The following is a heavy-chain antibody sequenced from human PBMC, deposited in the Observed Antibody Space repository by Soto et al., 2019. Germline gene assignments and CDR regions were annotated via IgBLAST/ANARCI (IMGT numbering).Heavy chain of an antibody. Sequence: GSLRLSCAASGFTCSSYSMNWVRQAPGKGLEWVSSISSSSIYIYYADSVKGRFTISRDNAKNSLYLQMNSLRAEDTAVYYCARELIDSSSWAAGDYWGQGTLVTVSS. CDR1: GFTCSSYS. CDR2: ISSSSIYI. V-gene: IGHV3-21*01. CDR3: ARELIDSSSWAAGDY. D-gene: IGHD6-13*01. J-gene: IGHJ4*02.